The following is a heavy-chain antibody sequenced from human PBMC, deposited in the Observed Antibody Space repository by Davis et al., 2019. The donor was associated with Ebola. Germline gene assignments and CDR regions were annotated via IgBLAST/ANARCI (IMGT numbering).Heavy chain of an antibody. D-gene: IGHD3-16*01. J-gene: IGHJ3*02. V-gene: IGHV4-59*01. CDR1: GDSIISYY. Sequence: SETLSLTCTVSGDSIISYYWSWIRQPPGKGLEWIGYIYYSGNTNYNPSLKSRVTISVDTSKNQFSLKLSSVTAADTAVYYCARTYYDYIWGPIRPLDAFDIWGQGTMVTVSP. CDR2: IYYSGNT. CDR3: ARTYYDYIWGPIRPLDAFDI.